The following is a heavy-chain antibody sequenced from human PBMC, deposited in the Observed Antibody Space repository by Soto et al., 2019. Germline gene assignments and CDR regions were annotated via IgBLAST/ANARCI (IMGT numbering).Heavy chain of an antibody. D-gene: IGHD3-9*01. V-gene: IGHV4-34*01. CDR1: GGSVGGYY. CDR2: INHSGST. CDR3: ARGAQLLYFDWLPPPFDY. J-gene: IGHJ4*02. Sequence: RLWRTCAVGGGSVGGYYGRWIRRPPGRGLEWIGEINHSGSTNSNPSLKSRVTISVDTSKNQFSLKLSSVTAADTAVYYCARGAQLLYFDWLPPPFDYWGKGTLVSVS.